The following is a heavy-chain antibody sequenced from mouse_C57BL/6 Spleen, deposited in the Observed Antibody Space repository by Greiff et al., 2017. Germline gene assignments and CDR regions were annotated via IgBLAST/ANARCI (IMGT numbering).Heavy chain of an antibody. CDR3: ARKYSNYEAWFAY. D-gene: IGHD2-5*01. CDR2: FHPYNDDT. J-gene: IGHJ3*01. V-gene: IGHV1-47*01. CDR1: GYTFTTYP. Sequence: LVESGAELVKPGASVKMSCKASGYTFTTYPLEWMKQNHGKSLAWIGNFHPYNDDTKYNEKFKGKATLTVEKSSSTVYLELSQLTSDDSAVYYCARKYSNYEAWFAYWGQGTLVTVSA.